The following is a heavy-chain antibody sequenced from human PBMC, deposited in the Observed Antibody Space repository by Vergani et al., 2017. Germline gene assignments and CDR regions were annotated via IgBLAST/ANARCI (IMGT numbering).Heavy chain of an antibody. V-gene: IGHV1-18*01. D-gene: IGHD3-16*01. Sequence: QFQLLQSGAEVKKPGASVKVSCKASGYTFTSYGISWVRQAPGQGLEWMGWISAYNGNTNYAQKLQGRVTMTTDTSTSTAYMELRSLRSDDTAVYYCARLRTLLKTGAGYYYGMDVWGQGTTVTVSS. CDR3: ARLRTLLKTGAGYYYGMDV. CDR2: ISAYNGNT. CDR1: GYTFTSYG. J-gene: IGHJ6*02.